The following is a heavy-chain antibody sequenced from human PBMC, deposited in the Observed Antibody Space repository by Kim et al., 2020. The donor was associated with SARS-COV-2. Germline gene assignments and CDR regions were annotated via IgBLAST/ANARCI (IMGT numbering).Heavy chain of an antibody. J-gene: IGHJ4*02. D-gene: IGHD3-10*01. Sequence: SETLSLTSTVSGGSISSSSYYWGWIRQPPGKGLEWIGSIYYSGSTYYNPSLKSRVTISVDTSKNQFSLKLSSVTAADTAVYYCARSPHGSGSYYTHDYWGQGTLVTVSS. CDR1: GGSISSSSYY. V-gene: IGHV4-39*07. CDR2: IYYSGST. CDR3: ARSPHGSGSYYTHDY.